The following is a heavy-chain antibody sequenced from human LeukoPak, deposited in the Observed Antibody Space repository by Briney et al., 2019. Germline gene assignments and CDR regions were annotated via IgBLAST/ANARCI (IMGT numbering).Heavy chain of an antibody. J-gene: IGHJ5*02. Sequence: GASVKVSCKASGYTFTGYYMHWVRQAPGQGLEWMGWINPNSGGTNYAQKFQGRVTMTRDTSISTAYMELSRLRSDDTAVYHCARDPLGYCSGGSCYFWFDPWGQGTLVTVSS. D-gene: IGHD2-15*01. CDR1: GYTFTGYY. CDR2: INPNSGGT. V-gene: IGHV1-2*02. CDR3: ARDPLGYCSGGSCYFWFDP.